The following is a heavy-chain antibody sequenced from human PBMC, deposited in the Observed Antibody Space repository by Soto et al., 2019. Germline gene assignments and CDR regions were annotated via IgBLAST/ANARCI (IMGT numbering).Heavy chain of an antibody. V-gene: IGHV3-30*18. CDR1: GFTFSSYG. Sequence: GGSLRLSCAASGFTFSSYGMHWVRQAPGKGLEWVAVISYDGSNKYYADSVKGRFTISRDNSKNTLYLQMNSLRAEDTAVYYCAKVGSSGYDSYYYGMDVWGQGTTVTVSS. CDR3: AKVGSSGYDSYYYGMDV. J-gene: IGHJ6*02. CDR2: ISYDGSNK. D-gene: IGHD5-12*01.